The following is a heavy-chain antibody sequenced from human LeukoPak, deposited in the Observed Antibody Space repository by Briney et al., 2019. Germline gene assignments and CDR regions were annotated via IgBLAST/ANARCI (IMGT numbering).Heavy chain of an antibody. D-gene: IGHD2-15*01. Sequence: PGGSLRLSCAASGFTFSSYEMNWVRQAPGKGLEWVSYISSSGSTIYYADSVKGRSTISRDNAKNSLYLQMNSLRAEDAAVYYCAREVVVAATLDYWGQGTLVTVSS. V-gene: IGHV3-48*03. CDR2: ISSSGSTI. J-gene: IGHJ4*02. CDR1: GFTFSSYE. CDR3: AREVVVAATLDY.